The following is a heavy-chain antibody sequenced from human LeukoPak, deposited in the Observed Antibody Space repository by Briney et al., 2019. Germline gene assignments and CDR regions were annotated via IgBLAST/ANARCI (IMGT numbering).Heavy chain of an antibody. Sequence: SQTLSLTCTVSGGSISSGGHYWSWIRQHPGKGLEWIGYIYYSGSTYYNPSLKSRVTISVDTSKNQFSLKLSSVTAADTAVYYCARDKRITMVRGVISQFDYWGQGTLVTVSS. CDR2: IYYSGST. CDR3: ARDKRITMVRGVISQFDY. J-gene: IGHJ4*02. V-gene: IGHV4-31*03. D-gene: IGHD3-10*01. CDR1: GGSISSGGHY.